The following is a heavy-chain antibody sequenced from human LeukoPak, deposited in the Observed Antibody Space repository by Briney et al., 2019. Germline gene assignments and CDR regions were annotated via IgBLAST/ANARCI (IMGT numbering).Heavy chain of an antibody. CDR1: GFTVSSNY. V-gene: IGHV3-66*02. Sequence: PGGSLRLSCAASGFTVSSNYMSWDRQAPGKGLEWVSVIYSGGSTYYADSVKGRFTISRDNSKNTLYLQMNSLRAEDTAVYYCARDVTGGYFDYWGQGTLVTVSS. CDR2: IYSGGST. D-gene: IGHD2-21*02. J-gene: IGHJ4*02. CDR3: ARDVTGGYFDY.